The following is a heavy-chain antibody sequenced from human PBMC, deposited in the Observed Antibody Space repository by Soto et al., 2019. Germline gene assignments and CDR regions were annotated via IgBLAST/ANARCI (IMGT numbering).Heavy chain of an antibody. CDR1: CGAIKPGDYY. J-gene: IGHJ6*01. CDR3: ATAPGPYYHGMDG. V-gene: IGHV4-30-4*01. CDR2: FYDSGST. Sequence: LSLTCSASCGAIKPGDYYGIGIRQSPGKGLEWIGYFYDSGSTYINPSLKSRVSMSLDTSKKQFSLHLSSVTAADTAVYYCATAPGPYYHGMDGWGQGTPFTVSS.